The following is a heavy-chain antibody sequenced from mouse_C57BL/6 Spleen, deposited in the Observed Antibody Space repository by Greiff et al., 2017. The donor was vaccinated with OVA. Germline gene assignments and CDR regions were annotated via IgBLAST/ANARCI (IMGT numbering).Heavy chain of an antibody. CDR2: INPGSGGT. Sequence: VQLQQSGAELVRPGTSVKVSCKASGYAFTNYLIEWVKQRPGQGLEWIGVINPGSGGTHYNEKFKGKATLTAYKSSSTTYMQLSSLTSEYSAVYFCARRDSSGYGYWGKGTTLTVSS. V-gene: IGHV1-54*01. CDR3: ARRDSSGYGY. J-gene: IGHJ2*01. D-gene: IGHD3-2*02. CDR1: GYAFTNYL.